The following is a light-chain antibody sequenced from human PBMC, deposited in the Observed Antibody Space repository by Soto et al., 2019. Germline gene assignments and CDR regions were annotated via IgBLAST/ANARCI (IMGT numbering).Light chain of an antibody. V-gene: IGKV1-39*01. Sequence: DIQMTQSPSSLSASVGDRVTITCRARQSISSYLNWYQQKPGTAPKLLIYAASSLQSGVPSRFSGSGSGTDFTLTISSLQPEDFATYHCQQSYSTPYTCGQGTKVDIK. CDR2: AAS. CDR1: QSISSY. J-gene: IGKJ2*01. CDR3: QQSYSTPYT.